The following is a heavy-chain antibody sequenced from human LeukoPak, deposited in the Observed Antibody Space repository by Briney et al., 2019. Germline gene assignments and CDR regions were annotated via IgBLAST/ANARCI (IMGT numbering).Heavy chain of an antibody. CDR3: ARDRYSSGWYAFDI. D-gene: IGHD6-19*01. CDR2: MNPNSGNT. CDR1: GYTFTSYD. J-gene: IGHJ3*02. V-gene: IGHV1-8*01. Sequence: ASVKVSCKASGYTFTSYDINWVRQATGQGLEWMGWMNPNSGNTGHAQKFQGRVTMTRDTSISTAYMELSRLRSDDTAVYYCARDRYSSGWYAFDIWGQGTMVTVSS.